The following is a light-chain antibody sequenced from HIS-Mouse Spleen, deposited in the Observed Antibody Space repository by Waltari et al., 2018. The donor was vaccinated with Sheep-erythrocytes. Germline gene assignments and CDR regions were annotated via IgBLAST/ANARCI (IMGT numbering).Light chain of an antibody. CDR2: DVS. Sequence: QSALTQPRSVSGPPGQSGTLSCTGTSSDVCGYNYGYWYQQHPGKAPKLMIYDVSKRPSGVPDRFSGSKSGNTASLTISGLQAEDEADYYCCSYAGSYNHVFATGTKVTVL. CDR1: SSDVCGYNY. V-gene: IGLV2-11*01. J-gene: IGLJ1*01. CDR3: CSYAGSYNHV.